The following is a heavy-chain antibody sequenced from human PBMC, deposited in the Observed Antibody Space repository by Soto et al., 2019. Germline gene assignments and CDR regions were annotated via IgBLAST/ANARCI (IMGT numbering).Heavy chain of an antibody. CDR1: GYTFTSYY. V-gene: IGHV1-46*03. D-gene: IGHD4-17*01. CDR2: INPSGGST. Sequence: VNVSCKASGYTFTSYYMHWVRQAPGQGLEWMGIINPSGGSTSYAQKFQGRVTMTRDTSTSTVYMELSSLRSEDTAVYYCAIPYGDYPEYFQHWGQGTLVTVSS. J-gene: IGHJ1*01. CDR3: AIPYGDYPEYFQH.